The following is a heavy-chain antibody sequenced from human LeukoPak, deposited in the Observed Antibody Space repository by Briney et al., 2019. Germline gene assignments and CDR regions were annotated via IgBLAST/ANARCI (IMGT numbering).Heavy chain of an antibody. J-gene: IGHJ6*03. V-gene: IGHV4-61*02. CDR2: IYTSGST. Sequence: SETLSHTCTVSGGSISSGSYYWSWIRQPGGKGLEWIGRIYTSGSTNYNPSLKSRVTISVDTSKNQFSLKLSSVTAADTAVYYCARDRQYSNYYYYYYMDVWGKGTTVTVSS. CDR3: ARDRQYSNYYYYYYMDV. D-gene: IGHD6-6*01. CDR1: GGSISSGSYY.